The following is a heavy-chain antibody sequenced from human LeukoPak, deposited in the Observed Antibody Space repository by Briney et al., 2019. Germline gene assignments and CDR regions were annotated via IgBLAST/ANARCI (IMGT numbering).Heavy chain of an antibody. D-gene: IGHD5-12*01. CDR1: GFTLSNFA. J-gene: IGHJ4*02. V-gene: IGHV3-64*02. Sequence: GGSLRLSCTAYGFTLSNFAMHWVRQSPDKGLQYDSAISTSGSRTFYADSVRGRFIISRDNPKNTLYLQMGSLRGEDTAVYYCARDSFYTGYARGFGYWGQGTLVTVSS. CDR3: ARDSFYTGYARGFGY. CDR2: ISTSGSRT.